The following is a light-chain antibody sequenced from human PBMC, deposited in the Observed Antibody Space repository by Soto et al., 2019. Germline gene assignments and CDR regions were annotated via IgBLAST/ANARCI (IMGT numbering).Light chain of an antibody. CDR3: QQYNIWPPWT. CDR1: QSVSNN. V-gene: IGKV3-15*01. Sequence: ILMTQSPATLSVSPGERATLSCRASQSVSNNLAWYQQKPGQAPRLLIYDASTRATGIPARFSGSGSGTEFTLTISGLQSEDFAVYYCQQYNIWPPWTFGQGTRVEVK. CDR2: DAS. J-gene: IGKJ1*01.